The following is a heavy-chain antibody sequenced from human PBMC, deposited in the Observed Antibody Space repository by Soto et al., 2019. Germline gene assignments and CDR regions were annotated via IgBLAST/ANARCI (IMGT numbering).Heavy chain of an antibody. Sequence: PSPALSRTCAISGDIDSSENAAWNWVRQSPSRGFEWLGRTYYRSKWYNEYAVSVRSRITFNPDTAKNQISLQLNSVSPEDTAMYYCAREPNYYGMDVWGQGTTVTVSS. CDR1: GDIDSSENAA. CDR3: AREPNYYGMDV. CDR2: TYYRSKWYN. J-gene: IGHJ6*02. V-gene: IGHV6-1*01.